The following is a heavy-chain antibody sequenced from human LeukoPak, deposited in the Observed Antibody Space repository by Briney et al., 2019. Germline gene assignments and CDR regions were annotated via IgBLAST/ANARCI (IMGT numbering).Heavy chain of an antibody. CDR2: IYYSGST. D-gene: IGHD3-10*01. CDR3: ARGRRGYYYYMDV. J-gene: IGHJ6*03. V-gene: IGHV4-31*03. Sequence: PPQTLSLTCTVSGGSISSGGYYWSWIRQHPGKGLEWIGYIYYSGSTYYNPSLKSRVTISVDTSKNQFSLKLSSVTAADTAVYYCARGRRGYYYYMDVWGKGTTVTVSS. CDR1: GGSISSGGYY.